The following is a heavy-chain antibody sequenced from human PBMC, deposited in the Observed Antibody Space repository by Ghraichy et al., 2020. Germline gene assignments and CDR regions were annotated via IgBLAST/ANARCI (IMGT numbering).Heavy chain of an antibody. J-gene: IGHJ4*02. Sequence: GGSLRLSCAASGFTFSSYSMNWVRQAPGKGLEWVSSISSSGSYIYYADSVKGRFTISRDNAKNSLYLQMNSLRADDMAVYYCARAYSSGWYPDYWGQGTLVTVSS. D-gene: IGHD6-19*01. CDR3: ARAYSSGWYPDY. V-gene: IGHV3-21*01. CDR2: ISSSGSYI. CDR1: GFTFSSYS.